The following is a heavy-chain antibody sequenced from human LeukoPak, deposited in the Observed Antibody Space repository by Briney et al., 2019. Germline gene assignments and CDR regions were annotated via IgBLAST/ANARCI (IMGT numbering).Heavy chain of an antibody. J-gene: IGHJ4*02. CDR1: GGTFSSYA. CDR2: IIPIFGTA. V-gene: IGHV1-69*01. CDR3: AKRSQWLVSPPDY. Sequence: SVKVSCKASGGTFSSYAISWVRQAPGQGLEWMGGIIPIFGTANYAQKFQGRVTITADESTSTAYMELSSLRAEDTAVYYCAKRSQWLVSPPDYWGQGTLVTVSS. D-gene: IGHD6-19*01.